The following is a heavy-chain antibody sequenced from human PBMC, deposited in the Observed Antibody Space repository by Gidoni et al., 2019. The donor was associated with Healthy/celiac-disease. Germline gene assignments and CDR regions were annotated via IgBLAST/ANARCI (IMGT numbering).Heavy chain of an antibody. CDR2: IIPIFGTA. CDR1: GGTFSRYA. Sequence: QVQLVQSGAEVKKPGSSVKVSCTASGGTFSRYAISWVRQAPGQGLEWMGGIIPIFGTANYAQKFQGRVTITADESTSTAYMELSSLRSEDTAVYYCARDWTQTTVSYYYYGMDVWGQGTTVTVSS. V-gene: IGHV1-69*01. D-gene: IGHD4-4*01. J-gene: IGHJ6*02. CDR3: ARDWTQTTVSYYYYGMDV.